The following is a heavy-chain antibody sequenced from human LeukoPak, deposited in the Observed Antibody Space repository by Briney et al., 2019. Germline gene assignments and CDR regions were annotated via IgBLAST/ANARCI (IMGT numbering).Heavy chain of an antibody. CDR2: IYYSGTT. Sequence: PSETLSLTCTVSGGSISSGNYYWSWIRQPPGKGLEWIGYIYYSGTTYYNPSLKSRVTISVDTSKNQFSLKLSSVTAADTAVYYCARVNRDLLGMDVWGQGTTVTVSS. D-gene: IGHD1-14*01. CDR1: GGSISSGNYY. CDR3: ARVNRDLLGMDV. J-gene: IGHJ6*02. V-gene: IGHV4-30-4*01.